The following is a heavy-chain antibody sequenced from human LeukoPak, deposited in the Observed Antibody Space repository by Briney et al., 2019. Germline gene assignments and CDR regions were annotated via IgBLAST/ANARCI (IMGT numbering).Heavy chain of an antibody. V-gene: IGHV4-4*07. CDR3: ARDAVAGVGLNYFDF. CDR1: GGSISNYY. D-gene: IGHD6-19*01. J-gene: IGHJ4*02. CDR2: IYTTGTT. Sequence: PSETLSLTCTVSGGSISNYYWSWVRQPAGKGLEWIGRIYTTGTTNYNPSLKSRVTISVDKSKNQFSLKVSSVTAADTAVYYCARDAVAGVGLNYFDFWGQGTLVTVSS.